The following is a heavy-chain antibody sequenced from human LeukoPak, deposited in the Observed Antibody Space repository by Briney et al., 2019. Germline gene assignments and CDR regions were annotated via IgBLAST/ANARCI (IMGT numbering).Heavy chain of an antibody. J-gene: IGHJ4*02. V-gene: IGHV1-69*13. Sequence: ASVKVSCKASGGTFSSYAISWVRQAPGQGLEWMGGIIPIFGTAIYAQKFQGRVTITADESTSTAYMELSSLRSEDTAVYYCARVAGNSSSWYGLAFDYWGQGTLVTVSS. CDR2: IIPIFGTA. CDR1: GGTFSSYA. D-gene: IGHD6-13*01. CDR3: ARVAGNSSSWYGLAFDY.